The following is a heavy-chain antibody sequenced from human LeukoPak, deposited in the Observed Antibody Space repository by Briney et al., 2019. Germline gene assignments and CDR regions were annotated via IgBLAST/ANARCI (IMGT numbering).Heavy chain of an antibody. D-gene: IGHD1-26*01. CDR3: ARWGVGDY. V-gene: IGHV3-53*01. J-gene: IGHJ4*02. CDR1: GFTVSSNY. CDR2: IYSDGST. Sequence: GSLRLSCAASGFTVSSNYMSWVRQAPGKGLEWVSVIYSDGSTYYADSVKGRFTISRDNAKNSLYLQMNSLRAEDTAIYYCARWGVGDYWGQGTLVTVSS.